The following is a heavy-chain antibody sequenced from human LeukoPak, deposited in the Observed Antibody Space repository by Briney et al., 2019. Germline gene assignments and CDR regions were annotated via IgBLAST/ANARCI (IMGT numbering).Heavy chain of an antibody. CDR1: GGSISSSSYY. Sequence: SETLSLTCTVSGGSISSSSYYWGCIRQPAGKGLEWIGSIYYSGSTYYNPSLKSRITISVDTSKNQFSLKLSSVTAADTAVYYCAREIVGATHRFDPWGQGTLVTVSS. V-gene: IGHV4-39*07. J-gene: IGHJ5*02. CDR3: AREIVGATHRFDP. CDR2: IYYSGST. D-gene: IGHD1-26*01.